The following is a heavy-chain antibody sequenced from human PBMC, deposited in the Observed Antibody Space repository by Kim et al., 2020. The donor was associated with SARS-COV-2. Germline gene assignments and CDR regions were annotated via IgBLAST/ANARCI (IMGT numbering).Heavy chain of an antibody. CDR3: AHRPGLVRGVTYDAIDI. V-gene: IGHV2-5*02. D-gene: IGHD3-10*01. CDR1: GFSLSTSGVG. Sequence: SGPTLVKPTQTLTLTCTFSGFSLSTSGVGVGWIRQPPGKALEWLALIYWDDDRRYSPSLKSRLTITKDTSKNQVVLTLTNMDPVDTATYHCAHRPGLVRGVTYDAIDIWGQGTRVSVSS. J-gene: IGHJ3*02. CDR2: IYWDDDR.